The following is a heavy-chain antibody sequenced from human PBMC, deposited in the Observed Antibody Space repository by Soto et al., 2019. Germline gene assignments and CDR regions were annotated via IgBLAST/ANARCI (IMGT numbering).Heavy chain of an antibody. D-gene: IGHD4-17*01. CDR2: IKQDGSEK. Sequence: EVQVVESGGGLVQPGGSLRLSCAASGFTFSSYWMSWVRQAPGKGLEWVASIKQDGSEKYYGDSVKGRFTISRDNAKNSVALQMNSLRAEDTAVYYGAASTTWVWYYCYMDVWGRVTTVTVYS. V-gene: IGHV3-7*01. CDR3: AASTTWVWYYCYMDV. CDR1: GFTFSSYW. J-gene: IGHJ6*03.